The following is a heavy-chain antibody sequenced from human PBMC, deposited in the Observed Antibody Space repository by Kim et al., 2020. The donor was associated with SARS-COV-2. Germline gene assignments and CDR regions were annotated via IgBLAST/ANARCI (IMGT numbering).Heavy chain of an antibody. J-gene: IGHJ4*02. CDR3: AKVIPAAGLDY. V-gene: IGHV3-23*01. CDR2: ISGSGGST. CDR1: GFTFSSYG. Sequence: GGFLRLSCAASGFTFSSYGMSWVRQAPGKGLEWVSAISGSGGSTYYADSVKGRFTISRDNSKNTLYLQMNNLRAEDTAVYYCAKVIPAAGLDYWGQGTLVTVSS. D-gene: IGHD6-13*01.